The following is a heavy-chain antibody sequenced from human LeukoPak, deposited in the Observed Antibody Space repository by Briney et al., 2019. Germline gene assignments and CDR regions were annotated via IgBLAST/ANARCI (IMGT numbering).Heavy chain of an antibody. CDR3: ARELRRDGYNQGY. V-gene: IGHV1-2*02. CDR1: GYTFTGYY. CDR2: INPNSGGT. D-gene: IGHD5-24*01. J-gene: IGHJ4*02. Sequence: ASVKVSCKASGYTFTGYYMHWVRQAPGQGLEWMGWINPNSGGTNYAQKFQGRVTMTRDTSISTAYMELSRLRSDDTAVYYYARELRRDGYNQGYWGQGTLVTVSS.